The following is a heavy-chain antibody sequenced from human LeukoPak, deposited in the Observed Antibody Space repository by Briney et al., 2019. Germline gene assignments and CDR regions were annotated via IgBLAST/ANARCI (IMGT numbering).Heavy chain of an antibody. J-gene: IGHJ5*02. V-gene: IGHV5-51*01. D-gene: IGHD6-13*01. Sequence: RGESLKISCKGSGYSFTSYWIGWVRQMPGKGLEWMGIIYPGDSDTRYSPSFQGQVTISADKFISTAYLQWSSLKASDTAMYYCARRGIAAAGTFEWFDPWGQGTLVTVSS. CDR2: IYPGDSDT. CDR1: GYSFTSYW. CDR3: ARRGIAAAGTFEWFDP.